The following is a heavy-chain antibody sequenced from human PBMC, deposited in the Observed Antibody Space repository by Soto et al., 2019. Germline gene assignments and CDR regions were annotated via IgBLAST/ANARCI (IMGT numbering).Heavy chain of an antibody. CDR3: ARMYSSGSGWFHP. CDR1: VYSITAGGYY. CDR2: FYSSGSI. D-gene: IGHD6-19*01. Sequence: TLSLTCFVSVYSITAGGYYWSWIRHHPGKGLEWIGSFYSSGSIIYNPSLRSRVSISGDTSSNQFSMSLTSVTAADTARYYCARMYSSGSGWFHPWGQGTLVTVS. J-gene: IGHJ5*02. V-gene: IGHV4-31*03.